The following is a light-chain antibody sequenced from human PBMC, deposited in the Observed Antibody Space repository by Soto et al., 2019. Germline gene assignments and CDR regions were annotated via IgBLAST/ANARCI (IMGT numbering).Light chain of an antibody. J-gene: IGKJ1*01. CDR3: QQYNNWLWT. V-gene: IGKV3-15*01. CDR1: QNISSN. Sequence: EIVMTQSPATLSVSPGERATLSCRASQNISSNLAWYQQKPGQAPRVLIDGASTRATGIPARFSGSGSGTEFTLTNSSLQSEDFAVYYCQQYNNWLWTFGQGTKVEIK. CDR2: GAS.